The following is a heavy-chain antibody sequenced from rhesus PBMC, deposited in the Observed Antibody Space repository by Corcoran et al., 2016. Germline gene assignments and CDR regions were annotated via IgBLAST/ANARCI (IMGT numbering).Heavy chain of an antibody. Sequence: QVKLQQWGEGLVKPSETLSLTCPVYGGSLRGDYWSWILQPPGKGLEWIGNIDGNNATTNYNPSLKNRVTISKDTSKNQFSLNLSSVTAADTAVYYCAILGTPLEPDWGQGVLVTVSS. CDR2: IDGNNATT. D-gene: IGHD1-1*01. V-gene: IGHV4-73*01. J-gene: IGHJ4*01. CDR1: GGSLRGDY. CDR3: AILGTPLEPD.